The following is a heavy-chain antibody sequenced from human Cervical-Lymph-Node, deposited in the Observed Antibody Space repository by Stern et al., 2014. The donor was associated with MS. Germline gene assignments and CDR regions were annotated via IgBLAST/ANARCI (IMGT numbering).Heavy chain of an antibody. CDR1: GYTFSNFW. Sequence: VQLVQSGAEVKKPGESLKISCRTSGYTFSNFWIGWVRQMPGKGLERMGVIYPADSDTTYRPSFQGQVPISADESTSTAHLQWRGLKASDPAMYYCVGLLDSAGYDTFDLWGQGTMLIVSS. CDR2: IYPADSDT. CDR3: VGLLDSAGYDTFDL. D-gene: IGHD3-22*01. V-gene: IGHV5-51*01. J-gene: IGHJ3*01.